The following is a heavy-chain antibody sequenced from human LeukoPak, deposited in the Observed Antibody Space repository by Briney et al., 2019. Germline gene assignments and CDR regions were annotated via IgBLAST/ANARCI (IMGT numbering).Heavy chain of an antibody. CDR1: GYTFTSYG. Sequence: ASVKVSCKASGYTFTSYGISWVRQAPGQGLEWMGWISAYNGNTNYAQKLQGRVTMTTDTSTSTAYMELRSLRSDDTAVYYCAREATPSGIVLMLRGWYGGYYFDYWGQGTLVTVSS. J-gene: IGHJ4*02. CDR2: ISAYNGNT. V-gene: IGHV1-18*01. D-gene: IGHD2-8*01. CDR3: AREATPSGIVLMLRGWYGGYYFDY.